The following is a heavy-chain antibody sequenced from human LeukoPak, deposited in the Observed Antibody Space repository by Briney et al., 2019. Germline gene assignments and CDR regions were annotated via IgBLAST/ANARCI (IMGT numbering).Heavy chain of an antibody. CDR2: IRSKANSYAP. Sequence: PGGSLRLSCAASGFTFSGSAMLWVRQASGKWLEWVGRIRSKANSYAPAYAASVKGRFTIPRDDSKNTAYLQMNSLKTEDTAVYYCTSTRDYVWGSYRLFDYRGQGTLVTVSS. J-gene: IGHJ4*02. CDR3: TSTRDYVWGSYRLFDY. V-gene: IGHV3-73*01. D-gene: IGHD3-16*02. CDR1: GFTFSGSA.